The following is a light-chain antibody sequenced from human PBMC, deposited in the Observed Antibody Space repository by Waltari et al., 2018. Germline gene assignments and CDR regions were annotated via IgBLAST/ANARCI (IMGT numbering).Light chain of an antibody. CDR3: QQYSAYWT. Sequence: DIQMTQSPSTLSASVGDRVTITCRASQSISSWLAWYQQKPGKAPNLLIYKASTLESGVPSRFSGSGSGTDFTLTISSLQPDDFATYYCQQYSAYWTFGQGTKV. J-gene: IGKJ1*01. CDR2: KAS. V-gene: IGKV1-5*03. CDR1: QSISSW.